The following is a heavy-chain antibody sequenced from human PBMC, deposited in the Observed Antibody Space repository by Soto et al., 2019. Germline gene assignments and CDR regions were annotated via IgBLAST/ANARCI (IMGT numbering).Heavy chain of an antibody. V-gene: IGHV4-59*01. Sequence: SETLSLTCTVSGGSISGYYWSWIRQPPGKGLEWIGYIYYSGSTNYNPSLKSRVTISVDTSKNQFSLKLSSVTAADTAVYYCARRKLLWFGEPQPYGMDVWGQGTTVTVSS. D-gene: IGHD3-10*01. CDR3: ARRKLLWFGEPQPYGMDV. CDR1: GGSISGYY. J-gene: IGHJ6*02. CDR2: IYYSGST.